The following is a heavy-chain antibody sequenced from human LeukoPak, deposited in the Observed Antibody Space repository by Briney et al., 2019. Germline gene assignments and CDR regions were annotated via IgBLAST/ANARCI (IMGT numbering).Heavy chain of an antibody. Sequence: GVSLRLSCTASGFTFSSYSMNWVRQAPGGGLEWVSYVSSSSSTIYYAVSVKGRFTISRDNAKNSLYLQMNSLRAEDTAVYYCARDQEVTKTFDYWGQGTLVTVSS. J-gene: IGHJ4*02. CDR3: ARDQEVTKTFDY. CDR1: GFTFSSYS. D-gene: IGHD4-23*01. CDR2: VSSSSSTI. V-gene: IGHV3-48*04.